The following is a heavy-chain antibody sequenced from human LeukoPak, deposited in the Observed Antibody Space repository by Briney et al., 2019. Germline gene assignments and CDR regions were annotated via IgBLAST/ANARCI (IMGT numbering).Heavy chain of an antibody. CDR2: IYHSGST. V-gene: IGHV4-38-2*02. J-gene: IGHJ4*02. CDR1: GYSISSGYY. D-gene: IGHD1-26*01. Sequence: SETLSLTCTVSGYSISSGYYWGWIRQPPGKGLEWIGSIYHSGSTYYNPSLKSRVTISVDTSKNQFSLKLSSVTAADTAVYYCAKHSGSYYGVGTRYYFDYWGQGTLVTVSS. CDR3: AKHSGSYYGVGTRYYFDY.